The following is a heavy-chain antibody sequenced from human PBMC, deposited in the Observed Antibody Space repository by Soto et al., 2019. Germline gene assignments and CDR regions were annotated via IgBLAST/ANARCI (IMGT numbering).Heavy chain of an antibody. V-gene: IGHV4-34*01. CDR2: INHSGST. D-gene: IGHD2-2*01. J-gene: IGHJ6*03. CDR3: AIPSGGCSSTSCYERASDYYYYMAV. CDR1: GGSFSGYY. Sequence: TSETLSLTCTVSGGSFSGYYWSWIRQPPGKGLEWIGEINHSGSTNYNPSLKSRVTISVDTSKNQFSLKLSSVTAADTAVYYCAIPSGGCSSTSCYERASDYYYYMAVGGKGTRVPVSS.